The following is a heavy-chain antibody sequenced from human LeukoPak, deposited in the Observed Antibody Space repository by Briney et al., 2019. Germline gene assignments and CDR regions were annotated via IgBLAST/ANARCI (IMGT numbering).Heavy chain of an antibody. CDR2: ISPIFGTA. V-gene: IGHV1-69*05. Sequence: GSSVKVSCKGSGGTFSSYAINCVGQAPGPRLEWMGGISPIFGTANYAQKFQGRVTITTDESTSTPYMKLSSLRSEDTAVYYCARGTDGGSYYTFHFDYWGQGTLVTVSS. D-gene: IGHD1-26*01. CDR1: GGTFSSYA. CDR3: ARGTDGGSYYTFHFDY. J-gene: IGHJ4*02.